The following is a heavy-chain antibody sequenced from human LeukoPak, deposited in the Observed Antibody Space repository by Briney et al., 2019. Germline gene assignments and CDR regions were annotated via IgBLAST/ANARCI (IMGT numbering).Heavy chain of an antibody. V-gene: IGHV4-34*01. CDR1: GGSFSGYY. Sequence: ETLSLTCAVYGGSFSGYYWSWIRQPPGKGLEWIGEINHSGGTNYNPSLKSRVTISVDTSKNQFSLKLSSVTAADTAVYYCARRRGSGSYYRIDYWGQGTLVTVSS. J-gene: IGHJ4*02. D-gene: IGHD1-26*01. CDR2: INHSGGT. CDR3: ARRRGSGSYYRIDY.